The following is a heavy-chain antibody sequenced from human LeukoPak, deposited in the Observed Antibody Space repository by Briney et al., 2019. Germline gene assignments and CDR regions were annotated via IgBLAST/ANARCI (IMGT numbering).Heavy chain of an antibody. J-gene: IGHJ4*02. D-gene: IGHD3-10*01. V-gene: IGHV3-23*01. CDR1: GFTFSSYA. CDR2: ISGSGGST. Sequence: GGSLRLSCAASGFTFSSYAMSWVRQAPGKGLEWVSAISGSGGSTYYADSVKGRFTISSDNSKNTLYLQMNSLRAEDTAVYYCAAPGGNAYYYGSGSDYWGQGTLVTVSS. CDR3: AAPGGNAYYYGSGSDY.